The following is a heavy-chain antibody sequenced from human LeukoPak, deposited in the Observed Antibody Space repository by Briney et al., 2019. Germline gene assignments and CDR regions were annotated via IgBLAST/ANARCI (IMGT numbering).Heavy chain of an antibody. CDR3: ARVVGATHFDY. D-gene: IGHD1-26*01. CDR1: GGSISSGGYY. J-gene: IGHJ4*02. CDR2: IHYSGST. V-gene: IGHV4-31*03. Sequence: PSETLSLTCTVSGGSISSGGYYWSWIRQHPGKGLEWIGYIHYSGSTYYNPSLKSRVTISVDTSKNQFSLKLSSVTAADTAVYYCARVVGATHFDYWGQGTLVTVSS.